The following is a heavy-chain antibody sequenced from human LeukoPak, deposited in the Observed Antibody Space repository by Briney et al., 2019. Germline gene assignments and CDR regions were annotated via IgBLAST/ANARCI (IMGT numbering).Heavy chain of an antibody. J-gene: IGHJ3*02. CDR1: GYSFTTYW. D-gene: IGHD3-22*01. CDR2: IYPGDSDT. CDR3: ARHRVRLYYYDSSGSNQDAFDI. Sequence: GESLKISCKGSGYSFTTYWIGWVRQMPGKGLEWMGSIYPGDSDTRYSPSFQGQVTISADKSINTAYLQWSSLKASDTAMYYCARHRVRLYYYDSSGSNQDAFDIWGQGTMVTVSS. V-gene: IGHV5-51*01.